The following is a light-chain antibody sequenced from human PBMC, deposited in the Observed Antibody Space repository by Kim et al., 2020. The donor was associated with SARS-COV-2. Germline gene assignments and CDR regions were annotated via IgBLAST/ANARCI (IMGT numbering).Light chain of an antibody. Sequence: SPGERATLSCRASQSFSSTYLAWYQQKPGQAPRLLIYGASSRATGIPDRFSGSGSGTEFTLTISRLEPEDFAVYYCQQYGNSPRTFGQGTKVDIK. CDR2: GAS. V-gene: IGKV3-20*01. CDR1: QSFSSTY. J-gene: IGKJ1*01. CDR3: QQYGNSPRT.